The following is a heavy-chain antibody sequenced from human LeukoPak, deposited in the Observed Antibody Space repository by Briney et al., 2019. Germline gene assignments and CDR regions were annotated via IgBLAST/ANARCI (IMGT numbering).Heavy chain of an antibody. CDR2: INHSGST. CDR1: GGSFSSYY. D-gene: IGHD2-15*01. J-gene: IGHJ4*02. V-gene: IGHV4-34*01. CDR3: ARRYCSGGSCYSSFDY. Sequence: SETLSLTCAVYGGSFSSYYWSWIRQPPGKGLEWIGEINHSGSTNYNPSLKSRVTISLDTSKNQFSLKLSSVTAADTAVYYCARRYCSGGSCYSSFDYWGQGTLVTVSS.